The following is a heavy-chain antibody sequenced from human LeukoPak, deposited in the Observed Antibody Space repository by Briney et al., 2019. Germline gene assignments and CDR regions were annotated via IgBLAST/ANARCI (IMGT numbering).Heavy chain of an antibody. CDR1: GYFISSGYY. J-gene: IGHJ4*02. D-gene: IGHD3-3*02. CDR2: IYHSGST. Sequence: PSETVSLTCAVSGYFISSGYYWGWIRQPPGQGLEWTGSIYHSGSTYYNPSLKSRVTISVDTSKNQFSLKLSSVTAADTAVYYCARHFLLDYFDYWGQRTPVTVSS. CDR3: ARHFLLDYFDY. V-gene: IGHV4-38-2*01.